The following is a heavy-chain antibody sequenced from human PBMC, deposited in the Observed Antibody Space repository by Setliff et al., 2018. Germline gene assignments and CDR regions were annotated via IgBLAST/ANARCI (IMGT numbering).Heavy chain of an antibody. V-gene: IGHV2-5*02. CDR3: VHRPGYCFTTTCWNFDY. Sequence: LVNPTQTLTMTCTVSGFSLSTSGVGVGWIRQPPGKALEWLAMIFWDDEKLYRPSLKNRPTITKDSLKRQVVLTLTNADPVDTATYYCVHRPGYCFTTTCWNFDYWGQGALVTVSS. CDR2: IFWDDEK. J-gene: IGHJ4*02. D-gene: IGHD2-2*01. CDR1: GFSLSTSGVG.